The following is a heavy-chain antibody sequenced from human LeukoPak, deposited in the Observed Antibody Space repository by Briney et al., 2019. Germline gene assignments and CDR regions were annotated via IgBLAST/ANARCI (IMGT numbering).Heavy chain of an antibody. J-gene: IGHJ3*02. Sequence: SETLSLTCTVSGGSINNYYWSWIRQPAGKGLEWIGRIYTRGSTNYNPSLKSRVTMSVDTSKNQFSLKLSSVTAADTAVYYCARGRYCSADIFSGGDAFDIWGQGTMVSVSS. V-gene: IGHV4-4*07. D-gene: IGHD2-15*01. CDR1: GGSINNYY. CDR3: ARGRYCSADIFSGGDAFDI. CDR2: IYTRGST.